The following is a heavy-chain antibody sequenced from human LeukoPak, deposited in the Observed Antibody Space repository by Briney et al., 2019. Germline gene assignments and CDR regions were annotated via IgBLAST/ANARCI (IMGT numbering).Heavy chain of an antibody. D-gene: IGHD1-26*01. Sequence: SETLSLTCAVYGGSFSGYYWSWIRQPPGKGLEWIGEINHSGSTNYNPSLRSRVTISVDTSKNQFSLKLSSVTAADTAVYYCARMRSGSYYYYYYYMDVWGKGTTVTISS. J-gene: IGHJ6*03. CDR1: GGSFSGYY. V-gene: IGHV4-34*01. CDR2: INHSGST. CDR3: ARMRSGSYYYYYYYMDV.